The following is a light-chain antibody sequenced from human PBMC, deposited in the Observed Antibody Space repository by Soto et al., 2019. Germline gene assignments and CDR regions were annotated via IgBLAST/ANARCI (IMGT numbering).Light chain of an antibody. CDR1: QSVSSSY. J-gene: IGKJ3*01. V-gene: IGKV3-20*01. CDR2: GAS. CDR3: QQYGSAPFT. Sequence: EIVLTQSPGTLSLSPGERATLSCRASQSVSSSYLAWYQQKPGQAPRLLIYGASSRATGIPARVSGSGSGTDFTLTISRLEPEDVAVYYCQQYGSAPFTFGPGTKVYIK.